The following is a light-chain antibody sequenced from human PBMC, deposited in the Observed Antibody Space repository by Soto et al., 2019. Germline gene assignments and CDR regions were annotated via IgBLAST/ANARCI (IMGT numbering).Light chain of an antibody. J-gene: IGKJ1*01. CDR3: QHYYNYLWT. CDR1: QDIHNY. V-gene: IGKV1-8*01. CDR2: AAS. Sequence: LLTQSPSSFSASTGDRATITCRASQDIHNYLAWYQQVPGKAPKLLLYAASILQTGVPSRFSGSGSGTDFTLTIDGLQSEDFATYFFQHYYNYLWTFGHGTTVE.